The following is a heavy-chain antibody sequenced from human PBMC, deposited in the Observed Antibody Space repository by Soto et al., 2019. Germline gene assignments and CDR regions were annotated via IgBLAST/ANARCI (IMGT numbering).Heavy chain of an antibody. D-gene: IGHD2-8*01. Sequence: GGFLRLSCAASGFTFSTYAMNWVRQAPGKGLEWVTVISGSGDSTYYADSVKGRSTISRDNSKNTLFLQMNSLRAEDTAVYYCAKGIGGGNSVYFDYWGRGTLVTVSS. V-gene: IGHV3-23*01. CDR2: ISGSGDST. CDR3: AKGIGGGNSVYFDY. J-gene: IGHJ4*02. CDR1: GFTFSTYA.